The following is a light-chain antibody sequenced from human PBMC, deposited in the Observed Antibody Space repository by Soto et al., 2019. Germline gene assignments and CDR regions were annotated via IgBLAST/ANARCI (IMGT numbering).Light chain of an antibody. J-gene: IGKJ5*01. CDR3: QQDYNLPIT. Sequence: EIVLTQSPATLSVSPGERATLSCGASQSVSVNLAWYQQKPGQAPRLLIYGASTRATGIPARFSGSGRGSGTDFTLTISSLQPEDFAVYYCQQDYNLPITFGQGTRLEIK. CDR2: GAS. V-gene: IGKV3D-15*02. CDR1: QSVSVN.